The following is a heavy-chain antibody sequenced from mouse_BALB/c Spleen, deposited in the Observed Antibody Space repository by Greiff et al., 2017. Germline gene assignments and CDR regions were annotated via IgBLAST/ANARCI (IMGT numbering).Heavy chain of an antibody. J-gene: IGHJ4*01. Sequence: EVKVVESGGGLVQPGGSLKLSCAASGFTFSSYTMSWVRQTPEKRLEWVAYISNGGGSTYYPDTVKGRFTISRDNAKNTLYLQMSSLKSEDTAMYCCARRDVMDYWGQGTSVTVSS. D-gene: IGHD3-3*01. V-gene: IGHV5-12-2*01. CDR1: GFTFSSYT. CDR2: ISNGGGST. CDR3: ARRDVMDY.